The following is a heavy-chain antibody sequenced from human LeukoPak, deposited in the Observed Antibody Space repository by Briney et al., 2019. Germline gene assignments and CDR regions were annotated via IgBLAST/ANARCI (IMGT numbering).Heavy chain of an antibody. Sequence: SETLSLTCTVSGGSMSNYYWSWIRQPPGKGLEWIGYIYYSGSTNYNPSLESRVTISIDTSKNQFSLKLSSVTAADTAVYYCARARSCTGGKCFRSFDYWGQGTLVTVSS. D-gene: IGHD2-8*02. CDR1: GGSMSNYY. V-gene: IGHV4-59*01. CDR3: ARARSCTGGKCFRSFDY. CDR2: IYYSGST. J-gene: IGHJ4*02.